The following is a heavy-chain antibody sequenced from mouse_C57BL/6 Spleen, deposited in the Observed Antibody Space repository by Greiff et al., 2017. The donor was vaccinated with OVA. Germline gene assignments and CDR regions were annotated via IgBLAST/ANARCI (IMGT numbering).Heavy chain of an antibody. J-gene: IGHJ4*01. CDR2: IYPGDGDT. V-gene: IGHV1-82*01. D-gene: IGHD2-3*01. Sequence: QVQLQQSGPELVKPGASVKISCKASGYAFSSSWMNWVKQRPGQGLEWIGRIYPGDGDTNYNGKFKGKATLTADKSSSTAYMQLSSLTSEDSAVYFCARGLLYYYAMDYWGQGTSVTVSS. CDR3: ARGLLYYYAMDY. CDR1: GYAFSSSW.